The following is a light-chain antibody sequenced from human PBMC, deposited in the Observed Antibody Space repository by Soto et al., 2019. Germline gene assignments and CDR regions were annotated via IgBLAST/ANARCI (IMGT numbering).Light chain of an antibody. CDR1: QDISNS. V-gene: IGKV1-33*01. CDR2: DAS. CDR3: QQCDILPLP. J-gene: IGKJ4*01. Sequence: DIQMTQSPSSLSASVGDRVTITCQATQDISNSLNWYQQKPGKAPKLLIYDASNLETGVPSRFSGSGSGTDFTFPIRSLQPEDIATYYCQQCDILPLPFRGGTRVEIK.